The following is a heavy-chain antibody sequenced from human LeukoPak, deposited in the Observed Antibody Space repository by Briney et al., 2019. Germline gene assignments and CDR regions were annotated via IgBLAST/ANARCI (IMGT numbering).Heavy chain of an antibody. D-gene: IGHD3-22*01. CDR1: GGTFSSYA. CDR2: IIPIFGTA. CDR3: ARKDSPYYYDSSGYYPPFAY. V-gene: IGHV1-69*13. J-gene: IGHJ4*02. Sequence: ASVTVSCKASGGTFSSYAISWVRQAPGQGLEWMGGIIPIFGTANYAQKFQGRVTITADESTSTAYMELSSLRSEDTAVYYCARKDSPYYYDSSGYYPPFAYWGQGTLVTVSS.